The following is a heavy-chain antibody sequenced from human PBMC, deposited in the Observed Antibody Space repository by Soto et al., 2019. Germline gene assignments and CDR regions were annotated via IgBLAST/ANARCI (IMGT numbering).Heavy chain of an antibody. CDR3: ARGIYLVSARYYFDY. CDR1: GFTFKTYY. CDR2: IRSSGDST. J-gene: IGHJ4*02. D-gene: IGHD3-10*01. V-gene: IGHV3-64*07. Sequence: EVQLVESGGGLVQPGGSLRLSCAASGFTFKTYYMHWFRKAPGKGPEYGSAIRSSGDSTYYADSVKGRFTISRDNSKNTMYLKMGRLRVEDMAFYYCARGIYLVSARYYFDYCGQGALVTLSS.